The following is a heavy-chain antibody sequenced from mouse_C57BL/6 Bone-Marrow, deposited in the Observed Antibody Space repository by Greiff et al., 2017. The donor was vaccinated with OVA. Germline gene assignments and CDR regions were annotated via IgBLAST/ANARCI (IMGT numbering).Heavy chain of an antibody. Sequence: VKLQQPGAELVKPGASVKLSCKASGYTFTSYWMHWVKQRPGQGLEWIGMIHPNSGSTNYNEKFKSKATLTVDKSSSTAYMQLSSLTSEDSAVYYGARDSSGYVCFDYWGQGTTLTVSS. CDR1: GYTFTSYW. CDR3: ARDSSGYVCFDY. CDR2: IHPNSGST. V-gene: IGHV1-64*01. D-gene: IGHD3-2*02. J-gene: IGHJ2*01.